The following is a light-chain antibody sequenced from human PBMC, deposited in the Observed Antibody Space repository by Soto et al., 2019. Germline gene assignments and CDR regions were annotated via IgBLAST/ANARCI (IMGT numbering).Light chain of an antibody. CDR3: QQYNNWPPWT. V-gene: IGKV3-15*01. Sequence: EIVMTQSPATLSGSPGERATLSCRASQSVSSNLAWYRQKPGQAPRLLIYGASTRATGIPARFSGSGSGTEFTLTISSLQSEDFAVYYCQQYNNWPPWTFGQGTKVEIK. CDR1: QSVSSN. J-gene: IGKJ1*01. CDR2: GAS.